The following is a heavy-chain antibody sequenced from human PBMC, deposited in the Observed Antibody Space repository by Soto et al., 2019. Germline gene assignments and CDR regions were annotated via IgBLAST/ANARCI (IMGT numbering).Heavy chain of an antibody. J-gene: IGHJ6*03. Sequence: EVQLVESGGGLVKPGGSLRLSCAASGFTFSSYSMNWVRQAPGKGLEWVSSISSSSSYIYYADSVKGRFTISRDNAKNSLDLQMNSLRAGDTAVYYCARMTQGYYYYYMDVWGKGTTVTVSS. CDR3: ARMTQGYYYYYMDV. V-gene: IGHV3-21*01. CDR1: GFTFSSYS. CDR2: ISSSSSYI.